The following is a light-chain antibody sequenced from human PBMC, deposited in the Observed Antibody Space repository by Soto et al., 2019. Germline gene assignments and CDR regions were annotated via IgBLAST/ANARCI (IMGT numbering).Light chain of an antibody. Sequence: EIVLTQSPGTLSLCPGGRATLSCRASQSVSSSYLAWYQQKPGQAPRLLIYGASSRATGIPDRFRGSGSGTDFKLPISRLEAEDFPVYCCQPFGSSPLFNFGPGAKVDVK. J-gene: IGKJ3*01. CDR2: GAS. CDR3: QPFGSSPLFN. CDR1: QSVSSSY. V-gene: IGKV3-20*01.